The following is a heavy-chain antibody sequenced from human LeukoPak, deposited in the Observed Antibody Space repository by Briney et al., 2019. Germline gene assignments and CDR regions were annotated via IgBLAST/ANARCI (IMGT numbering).Heavy chain of an antibody. J-gene: IGHJ4*02. CDR2: ISGSSSPI. D-gene: IGHD3/OR15-3a*01. V-gene: IGHV3-48*04. Sequence: GRSLRLSCAASGFTFSSYSVNWVRQAPGKGLEWISYISGSSSPIRYADSVKGRFTISRDNAKNSLYLEMNSLRAEDTAVYYCARDWTYSFDYWGQGSLVTVSS. CDR1: GFTFSSYS. CDR3: ARDWTYSFDY.